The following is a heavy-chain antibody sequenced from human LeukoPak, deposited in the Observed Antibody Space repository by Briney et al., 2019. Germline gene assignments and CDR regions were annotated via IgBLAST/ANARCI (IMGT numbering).Heavy chain of an antibody. Sequence: GESLKICCAGACSSFTSYLIGWVRQMPGKGLGWIGIIYPGDSDTRYSPSFQGQVTISADKSISTAYLQWSSLKASDTAMYYCAGNHLGYSYGYAYWGQGTLVTVSS. D-gene: IGHD5-18*01. CDR1: CSSFTSYL. J-gene: IGHJ4*02. CDR2: IYPGDSDT. CDR3: AGNHLGYSYGYAY. V-gene: IGHV5-51*01.